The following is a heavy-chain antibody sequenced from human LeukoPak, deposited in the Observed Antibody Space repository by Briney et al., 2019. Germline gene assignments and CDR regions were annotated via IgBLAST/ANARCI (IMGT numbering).Heavy chain of an antibody. D-gene: IGHD3-9*01. CDR1: GYTFTSYG. V-gene: IGHV1-18*04. CDR3: ARGAKYYDILTGYRGNLALDY. CDR2: ISAYNGNT. J-gene: IGHJ4*02. Sequence: ASVKVSCKASGYTFTSYGISWVRQAPGQGLEWMGWISAYNGNTNYAQKLQGRVTMTTDTSTSTAYMELRSLRSDDTAVYYCARGAKYYDILTGYRGNLALDYWGQETLVTVSS.